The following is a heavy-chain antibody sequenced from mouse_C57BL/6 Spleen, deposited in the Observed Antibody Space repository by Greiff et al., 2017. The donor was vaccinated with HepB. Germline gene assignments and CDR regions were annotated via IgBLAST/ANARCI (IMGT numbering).Heavy chain of an antibody. J-gene: IGHJ3*01. CDR1: GYTFNSYW. CDR3: ARELRLPG. V-gene: IGHV1-64*01. CDR2: IHPNSGST. D-gene: IGHD3-2*02. Sequence: VQLQQSGAELVKPGASVKLSCKASGYTFNSYWMHWVKQRPGQGLEWIGMIHPNSGSTNYNEKFKSKATLTVDKSSSTAYMQLSSLTSEDSAVYYWARELRLPGWGQGTLVTVSA.